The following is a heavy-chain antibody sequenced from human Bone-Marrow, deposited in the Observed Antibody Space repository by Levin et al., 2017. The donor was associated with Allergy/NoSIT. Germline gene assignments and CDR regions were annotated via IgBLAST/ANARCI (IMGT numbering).Heavy chain of an antibody. Sequence: PSETLSLTCAVYGGSFSGYYWSWIRQPPGKGLEWIGEINHSGSTNYNPSLKSRVTISVDTSKNQFSLKLSSVTAADTAVYYCARDAVPYYDFWSGFDYWGQGTLVTVSS. V-gene: IGHV4-34*01. CDR1: GGSFSGYY. J-gene: IGHJ4*02. CDR2: INHSGST. D-gene: IGHD3-3*01. CDR3: ARDAVPYYDFWSGFDY.